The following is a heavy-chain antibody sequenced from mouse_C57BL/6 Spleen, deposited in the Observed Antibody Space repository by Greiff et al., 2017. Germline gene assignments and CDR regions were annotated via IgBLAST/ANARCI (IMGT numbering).Heavy chain of an antibody. J-gene: IGHJ3*01. CDR1: GYSITSGYY. Sequence: ESGPGLVKPSQSLSLTCSVTGYSITSGYYWNWIRQFPGNKLEWMGYISYDGSNNYNPSLKNRISITRDTSKNQFFLKLNSVTTEDTATYYCARGSAYWGQGTLVTVSA. CDR2: ISYDGSN. V-gene: IGHV3-6*01. CDR3: ARGSAY.